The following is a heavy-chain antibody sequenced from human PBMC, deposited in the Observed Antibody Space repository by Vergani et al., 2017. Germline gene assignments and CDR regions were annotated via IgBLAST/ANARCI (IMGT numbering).Heavy chain of an antibody. Sequence: EVQLVESGGQLVQPGGSLRLSCAASGFTFDNYAMTWVRQAPGKGLQWVSGISGSGSSKFYEDSLKGRVTISRDNSKNTLFLHMNSLRPEDTAVYYCAKVGRSEVAGTFGAFDIWGQGTMVTVSS. J-gene: IGHJ3*02. CDR2: ISGSGSSK. CDR1: GFTFDNYA. D-gene: IGHD6-19*01. V-gene: IGHV3-23*04. CDR3: AKVGRSEVAGTFGAFDI.